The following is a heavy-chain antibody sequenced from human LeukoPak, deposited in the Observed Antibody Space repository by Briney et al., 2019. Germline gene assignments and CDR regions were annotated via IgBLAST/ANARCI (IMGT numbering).Heavy chain of an antibody. J-gene: IGHJ6*03. V-gene: IGHV3-73*01. CDR1: GFTFSGSA. CDR2: IRSKANSYAT. CDR3: TSPPQPGLPRGYYYYYMDV. D-gene: IGHD4-11*01. Sequence: PGGSLRLSCVASGFTFSGSAMHWVRQASGKGLEWVGRIRSKANSYATAYAASVKGRFTISRDDSKNTAYLQMNSLKTEDTAVYYCTSPPQPGLPRGYYYYYMDVWGKGTTVTVSS.